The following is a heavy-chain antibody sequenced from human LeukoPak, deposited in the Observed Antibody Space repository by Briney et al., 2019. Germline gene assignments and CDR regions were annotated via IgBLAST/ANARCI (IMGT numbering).Heavy chain of an antibody. CDR1: GGSISSGGYY. V-gene: IGHV4-31*03. CDR2: IYYSGST. Sequence: PSETLALTCTVSGGSISSGGYYWSWIRQHPGKGLEWIGYIYYSGSTYYNPSLKSRVAISVDTSKNQFSLKLSSVTAADTAVYYCARGRSSPRYWGQGTLVTVSS. D-gene: IGHD6-13*01. J-gene: IGHJ4*02. CDR3: ARGRSSPRY.